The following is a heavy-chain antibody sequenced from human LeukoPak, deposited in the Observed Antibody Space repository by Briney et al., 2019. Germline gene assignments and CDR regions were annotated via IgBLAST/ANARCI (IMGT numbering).Heavy chain of an antibody. CDR3: ASLEGGPSDGR. CDR1: GFPVRSRY. D-gene: IGHD3-3*01. J-gene: IGHJ4*02. Sequence: GGSLRLSCEVFGFPVRSRYMTWVRQPPGKGLECVSVIYSGGTTYHIDSVKGRFTISRDISKSTMCLEMNNLRVEDTAIYYCASLEGGPSDGRWGQGTLVTVSS. CDR2: IYSGGTT. V-gene: IGHV3-53*01.